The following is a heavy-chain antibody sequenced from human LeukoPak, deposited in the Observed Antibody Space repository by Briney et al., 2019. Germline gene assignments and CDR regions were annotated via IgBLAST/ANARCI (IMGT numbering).Heavy chain of an antibody. CDR3: ARGTCTSCYGRGYSYGYGDY. V-gene: IGHV3-21*01. CDR1: GFTFSSYS. CDR2: MSGSSSYI. J-gene: IGHJ4*02. D-gene: IGHD5-18*01. Sequence: GGSLRLSCAASGFTFSSYSMNWVRQAPGKGLEWVSSMSGSSSYIYYADSVKGRFTISRDNAKNSLYLQMNSLRAEDTAVYYCARGTCTSCYGRGYSYGYGDYWGQGTLVTVSS.